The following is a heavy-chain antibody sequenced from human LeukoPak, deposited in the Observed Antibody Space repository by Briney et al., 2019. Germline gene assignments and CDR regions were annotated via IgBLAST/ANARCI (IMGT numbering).Heavy chain of an antibody. J-gene: IGHJ5*02. CDR2: ITGDGSTP. CDR1: GFVFSNYA. V-gene: IGHV3-64*01. D-gene: IGHD5-12*01. CDR3: ARVGFSGYDS. Sequence: GGSLRLSCATSGFVFSNYAMNWVRQAPGKGPEYVSAITGDGSTPYYANSVKGRFTISRDNSRNTLYLQMGSLRSEDMAVYYCARVGFSGYDSWGQGTPVTVSS.